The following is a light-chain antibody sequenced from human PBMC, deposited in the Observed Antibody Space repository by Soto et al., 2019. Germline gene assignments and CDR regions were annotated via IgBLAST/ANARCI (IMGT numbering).Light chain of an antibody. V-gene: IGLV2-23*01. J-gene: IGLJ3*02. CDR1: SGYVGTYDL. CDR2: EAT. Sequence: QSALTQPASVSGSPGQSITISCTGTSGYVGTYDLVSWYQHHPGAAPKLMIYEATRRPSGISNRFSGSKSGNTASLTISGLQAEDEAAYYCCSFAGSNSWVFGGGTKLTVL. CDR3: CSFAGSNSWV.